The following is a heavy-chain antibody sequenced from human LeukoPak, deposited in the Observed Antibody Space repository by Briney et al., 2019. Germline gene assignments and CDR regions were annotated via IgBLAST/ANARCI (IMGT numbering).Heavy chain of an antibody. CDR2: IIPIFGTA. CDR1: GGTFSSYA. J-gene: IGHJ4*02. Sequence: GASVKVSCKASGGTFSSYAISWVRQAPGQGLEWMGGIIPIFGTANCAQKFQGRVTITADESTSTACMELSSLRSEDTAVYYCARDGIAVAASGFDYWGQGTLVTVSS. CDR3: ARDGIAVAASGFDY. D-gene: IGHD6-19*01. V-gene: IGHV1-69*13.